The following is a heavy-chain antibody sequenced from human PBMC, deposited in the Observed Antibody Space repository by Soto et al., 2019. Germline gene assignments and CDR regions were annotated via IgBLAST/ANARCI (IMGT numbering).Heavy chain of an antibody. CDR1: NDSIRSGTYY. D-gene: IGHD6-19*01. Sequence: SETLSLTCTVSNDSIRSGTYYWAWIRQPPGRGLEWIGSLSYLGTTDYNPSLKSRVTISKDASKNQFSLKLTSMTAADTAVYYCATGRSESGWYEGHFWGQGTLVTVSS. J-gene: IGHJ4*02. CDR3: ATGRSESGWYEGHF. CDR2: LSYLGTT. V-gene: IGHV4-39*01.